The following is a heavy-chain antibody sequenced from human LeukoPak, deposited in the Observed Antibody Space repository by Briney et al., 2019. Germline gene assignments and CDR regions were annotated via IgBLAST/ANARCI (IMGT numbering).Heavy chain of an antibody. CDR3: ARRDGYYDILTGYYPNWFDP. J-gene: IGHJ5*02. Sequence: PSETLSLTCAVYGGSFSGYYWSWIRQPPGKGLEWIGEINHSGSTNYNPSLKSRVTISVDTSKNQFSLKLSSVTAADTAVYYCARRDGYYDILTGYYPNWFDPWGQGTLVTVSS. CDR2: INHSGST. D-gene: IGHD3-9*01. CDR1: GGSFSGYY. V-gene: IGHV4-34*01.